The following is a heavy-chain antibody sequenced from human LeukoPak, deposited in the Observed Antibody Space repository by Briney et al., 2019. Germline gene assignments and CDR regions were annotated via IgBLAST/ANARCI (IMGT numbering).Heavy chain of an antibody. CDR1: GFTFDDYG. D-gene: IGHD5-18*01. CDR2: INWNGGST. V-gene: IGHV3-20*04. J-gene: IGHJ4*02. Sequence: GGSLRLSCAASGFTFDDYGMNWVRQAPGKGLEWVSGINWNGGSTGYADSVKGRFTISRDNAKNSLYLQMNSLRAEDMALYYCAKDIVGVRYSYGLDYWGQGTLVTVSS. CDR3: AKDIVGVRYSYGLDY.